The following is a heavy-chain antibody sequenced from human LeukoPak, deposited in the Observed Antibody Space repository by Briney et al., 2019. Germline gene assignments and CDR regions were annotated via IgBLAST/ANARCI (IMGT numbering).Heavy chain of an antibody. CDR3: ARVRRVGAALDFDY. Sequence: SETLSHTCTVSGGSISSYYWSWIRQPPGKGLEWIGYIYYSGSTNYNPSLKSQVTISVDTSKNQSSLKLSSVTAADTAVYYCARVRRVGAALDFDYWGQGTLVTVSS. D-gene: IGHD2-15*01. V-gene: IGHV4-59*01. CDR1: GGSISSYY. J-gene: IGHJ4*02. CDR2: IYYSGST.